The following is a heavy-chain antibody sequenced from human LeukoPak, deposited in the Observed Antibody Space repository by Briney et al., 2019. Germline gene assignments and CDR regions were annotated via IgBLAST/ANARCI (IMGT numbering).Heavy chain of an antibody. Sequence: SQTLSLTCTVSGGSISSGGYYWSWIRQHPGKGLEWIGYIYYSGSTYYNPSLKSRVTISVDTSKNQFSLKLSSVTAADTAVYYCASTLTYYYDSSGYYVPYDAFDIWGQGTMVTVSS. CDR1: GGSISSGGYY. D-gene: IGHD3-22*01. V-gene: IGHV4-31*03. CDR2: IYYSGST. CDR3: ASTLTYYYDSSGYYVPYDAFDI. J-gene: IGHJ3*02.